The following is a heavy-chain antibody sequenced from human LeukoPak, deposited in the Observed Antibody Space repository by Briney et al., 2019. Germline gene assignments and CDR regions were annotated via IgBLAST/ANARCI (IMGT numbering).Heavy chain of an antibody. CDR3: ARRASYYYDSRDAFDI. CDR1: GYSFTSYW. J-gene: IGHJ3*02. D-gene: IGHD3-22*01. V-gene: IGHV5-51*01. CDR2: IYPGDSDT. Sequence: GESLKISCKGSGYSFTSYWIARVRQMPGKGLEWMGIIYPGDSDTRYSPSFQGQVTISADKSISTAYLQWSSLKASDTAMYYCARRASYYYDSRDAFDIWGQGTMVTVSS.